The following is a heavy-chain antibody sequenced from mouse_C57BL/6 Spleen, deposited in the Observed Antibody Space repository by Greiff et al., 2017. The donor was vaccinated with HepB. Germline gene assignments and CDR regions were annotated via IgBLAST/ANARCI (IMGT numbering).Heavy chain of an antibody. Sequence: VKLQQPGAELVKPGASVKLSCKASGYTFTSYWMHWVKQRPGQGLEWIGMIHPNSGSTNYNEKFKSKATLTVDKSSSTAYMQLSSLTSEDSAVYYCARRGFYYGSSWYFDVWGTGTTVTVSS. V-gene: IGHV1-64*01. CDR3: ARRGFYYGSSWYFDV. CDR2: IHPNSGST. D-gene: IGHD1-1*01. CDR1: GYTFTSYW. J-gene: IGHJ1*03.